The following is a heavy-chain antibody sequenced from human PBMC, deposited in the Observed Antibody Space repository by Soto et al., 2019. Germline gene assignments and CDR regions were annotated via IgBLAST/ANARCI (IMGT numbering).Heavy chain of an antibody. CDR1: GGSFSGYY. D-gene: IGHD6-25*01. Sequence: SETLSLTCADYGGSFSGYYWSWIRQPPGKGLEWIGEINHSGSTNYNPSLKSRVTISIDTSKNQFSLKLSSVTAADTAVYYCARGKGIAATFYYHCYMDVWKKGTTVTVSS. J-gene: IGHJ6*03. V-gene: IGHV4-34*01. CDR2: INHSGST. CDR3: ARGKGIAATFYYHCYMDV.